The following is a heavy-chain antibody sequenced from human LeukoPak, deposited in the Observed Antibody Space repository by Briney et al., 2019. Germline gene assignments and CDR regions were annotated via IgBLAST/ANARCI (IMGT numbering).Heavy chain of an antibody. CDR3: ARPIYCSSISCHNWFDP. J-gene: IGHJ5*02. CDR2: INPNSGGT. CDR1: GYTFTGYY. Sequence: ASVKVSCKASGYTFTGYYMHWVRQAPGQGLEWMGWINPNSGGTNYAQKFQGRVTMTRDTSISTAYMELSRLRSDDTAVYYCARPIYCSSISCHNWFDPWGQGTLVTVSS. D-gene: IGHD2-2*01. V-gene: IGHV1-2*02.